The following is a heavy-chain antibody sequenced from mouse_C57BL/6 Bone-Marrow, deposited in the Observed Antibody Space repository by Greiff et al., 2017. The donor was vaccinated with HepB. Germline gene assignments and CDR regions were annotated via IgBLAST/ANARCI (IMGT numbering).Heavy chain of an antibody. CDR1: GYTFTSYW. Sequence: VQLQQSGAELVMPGASVKLSCKASGYTFTSYWMHWVKQRPGQGLEWIGEIDPSDSYTNYNQKFKGKSTLTVDKSSSTAYMQLSSLTSEDSAVYYCARVPTVVADYWGQGTTLTVSS. CDR2: IDPSDSYT. D-gene: IGHD1-1*01. J-gene: IGHJ2*01. CDR3: ARVPTVVADY. V-gene: IGHV1-69*01.